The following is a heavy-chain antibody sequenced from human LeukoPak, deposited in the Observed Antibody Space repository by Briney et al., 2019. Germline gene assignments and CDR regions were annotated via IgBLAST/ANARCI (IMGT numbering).Heavy chain of an antibody. CDR3: ARGPGGRSGYYPLEDYYYYYYMDV. D-gene: IGHD3-22*01. CDR1: GGTFSSYA. CDR2: MNPNSGNT. J-gene: IGHJ6*03. V-gene: IGHV1-8*02. Sequence: ASVKVSCKASGGTFSSYAISWVRQAPGQGLEWMGWMNPNSGNTGYAQKFQGRVTMTTDTSTSTAYMELRSLRSDDTAVYYCARGPGGRSGYYPLEDYYYYYYMDVWGKGTTVTVSS.